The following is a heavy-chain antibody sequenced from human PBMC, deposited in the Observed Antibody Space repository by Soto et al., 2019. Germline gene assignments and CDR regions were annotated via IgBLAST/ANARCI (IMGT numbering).Heavy chain of an antibody. CDR1: GFTFSSYW. V-gene: IGHV3-7*01. D-gene: IGHD3-3*01. CDR3: ARGYALHDY. J-gene: IGHJ4*02. CDR2: IKQDGIEK. Sequence: PGGSLRLSCLASGFTFSSYWMSWVRQAPGKGLEWVANIKQDGIEKYFVDSVKGRFTISRDNAENSLFLQMNSLRAEDTAVYYCARGYALHDYWGQGTLVTVSS.